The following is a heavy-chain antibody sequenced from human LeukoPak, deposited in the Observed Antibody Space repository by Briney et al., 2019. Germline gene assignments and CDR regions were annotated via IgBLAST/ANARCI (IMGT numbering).Heavy chain of an antibody. CDR3: TRDPGYYDSSGRKFDY. CDR2: IRSKAYGGTT. CDR1: GFTFGDYA. D-gene: IGHD3-22*01. V-gene: IGHV3-49*04. Sequence: PGGSLRLSCTASGFTFGDYAMSWVRQAPGKGLEWVGFIRSKAYGGTTEYAASVKGRFTISRDDSKSIAYLQMNSLKTEDTAVYYCTRDPGYYDSSGRKFDYWGQGTLVTVSS. J-gene: IGHJ4*02.